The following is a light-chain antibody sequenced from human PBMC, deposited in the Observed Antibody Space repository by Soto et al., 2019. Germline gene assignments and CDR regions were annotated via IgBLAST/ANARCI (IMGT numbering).Light chain of an antibody. Sequence: DIQMTQSPSTLSASVGDRVTITCRASQSISNRLAWYQQKPGKAPKVLIYDASSLEGGVPSRFSGTGSATEFILTISSLQPDDFATYYCQQYNSYSLYTFGQGTRLEIK. J-gene: IGKJ5*01. V-gene: IGKV1-5*01. CDR2: DAS. CDR1: QSISNR. CDR3: QQYNSYSLYT.